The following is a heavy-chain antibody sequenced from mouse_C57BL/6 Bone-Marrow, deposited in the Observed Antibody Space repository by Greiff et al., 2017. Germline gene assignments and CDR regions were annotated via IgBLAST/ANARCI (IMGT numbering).Heavy chain of an antibody. CDR1: GYPFTYHW. CDR2: IYPGGGYT. J-gene: IGHJ2*01. D-gene: IGHD1-1*01. CDR3: YYYVSTLDY. V-gene: IGHV1-63*01. Sequence: QVQLKQSGAELVRPGTSVKMSCKASGYPFTYHWIGWAKQRPGHGLEWIGDIYPGGGYTNYNEKFKGKATLTADKSSSPAYMQFSSLESEAYAIYYCYYYVSTLDYWGKGTTLTVSS.